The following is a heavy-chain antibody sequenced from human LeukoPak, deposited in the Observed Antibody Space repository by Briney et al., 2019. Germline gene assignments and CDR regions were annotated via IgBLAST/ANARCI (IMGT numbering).Heavy chain of an antibody. D-gene: IGHD1-26*01. CDR1: GFTFSSYE. Sequence: GGSLRLSCAASGFTFSSYEMNWVRQAPGKGLEWVSYISNSGTTIYYADSVKGRFTISRDNAKNSLYLQMNSLRAEDTAVYYCARDGYWELLGIAWYWGQGTLVTVSS. V-gene: IGHV3-48*03. J-gene: IGHJ4*02. CDR3: ARDGYWELLGIAWY. CDR2: ISNSGTTI.